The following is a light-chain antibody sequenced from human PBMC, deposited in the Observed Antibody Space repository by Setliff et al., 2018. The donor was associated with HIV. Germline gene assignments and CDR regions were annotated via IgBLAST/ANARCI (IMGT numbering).Light chain of an antibody. Sequence: QSALTQPASVSGSPGQSITISCTGTSSDVGGYDYVSWYQLHPGKTPKLMIFEVSNRPSGVSYRFSGSKSGNTASLTISGLRPEDEGDYFCCSYTSTSARVFGTGTQLTVL. CDR3: CSYTSTSARV. J-gene: IGLJ1*01. CDR1: SSDVGGYDY. V-gene: IGLV2-14*01. CDR2: EVS.